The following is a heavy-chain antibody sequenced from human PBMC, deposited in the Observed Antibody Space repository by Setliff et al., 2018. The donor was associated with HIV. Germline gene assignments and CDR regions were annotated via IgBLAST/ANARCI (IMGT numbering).Heavy chain of an antibody. Sequence: SETLSLTCAVYGGSFNDYYWTWIRQPPGKGLAWIGEIDHSGSTKYHASLKSRVTISIDTYKNQISLKLSPVTAADTAVYYCARGLKYYGSGSYLPLGYWGQGTLVTVSS. CDR2: IDHSGST. J-gene: IGHJ4*02. D-gene: IGHD3-10*01. V-gene: IGHV4-34*01. CDR1: GGSFNDYY. CDR3: ARGLKYYGSGSYLPLGY.